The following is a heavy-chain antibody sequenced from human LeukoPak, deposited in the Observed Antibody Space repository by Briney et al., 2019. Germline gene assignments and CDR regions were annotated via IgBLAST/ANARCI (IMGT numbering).Heavy chain of an antibody. CDR1: GFTFSSYA. J-gene: IGHJ4*02. Sequence: GGSLRLSCAASGFTFSSYAMSWVRQAPGKGLEWVSAISDGGGSTYYADSVKGRFTISRDNSKNTLYLQMNSLRAEDTAVYYCAKFMGVGIVVVPAAPPDYWGQGTLVTVSS. D-gene: IGHD2-2*03. CDR2: ISDGGGST. CDR3: AKFMGVGIVVVPAAPPDY. V-gene: IGHV3-23*01.